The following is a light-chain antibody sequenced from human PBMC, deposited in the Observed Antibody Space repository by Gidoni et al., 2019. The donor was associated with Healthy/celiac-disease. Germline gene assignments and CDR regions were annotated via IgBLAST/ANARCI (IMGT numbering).Light chain of an antibody. CDR3: QQYGSSPALT. V-gene: IGKV3-20*01. CDR2: VAS. Sequence: EMVLTQSPRTLSLSPGERATLSCRASQSVSSSYLAWYQQKPGQAPRLLIYVASSRATGIPDRFSGSGSGTDFTLTISRLEPEDFAVYYCQQYGSSPALTFGGGTKVEIK. J-gene: IGKJ4*01. CDR1: QSVSSSY.